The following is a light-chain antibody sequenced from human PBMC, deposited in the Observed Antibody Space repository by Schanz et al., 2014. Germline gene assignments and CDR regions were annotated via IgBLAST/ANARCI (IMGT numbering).Light chain of an antibody. CDR1: QNVKSTY. Sequence: EIVLTQSPGTLSLSPGERATLSCGASQNVKSTYLAWYQQKPGLAPRLLIYGASSRATGTPDRFSGSGSGTDFTLTISSLQPEDFATYYCLQDYNYPLTFGPGTKVDIK. J-gene: IGKJ3*01. V-gene: IGKV3D-20*01. CDR3: LQDYNYPLT. CDR2: GAS.